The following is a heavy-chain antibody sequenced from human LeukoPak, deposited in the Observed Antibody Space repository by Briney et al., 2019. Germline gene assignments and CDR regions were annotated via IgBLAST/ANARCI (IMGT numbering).Heavy chain of an antibody. Sequence: GGSLGLSCAASGFTFSSYAMHWVRQAPGKGLEWVANIKEDGSQKYYVDSVKGRFTISRDNAKNSLFLQTNSLRVDDTAVYYCARDSGWFRFDYWGQGTLVTVSS. CDR1: GFTFSSYA. D-gene: IGHD6-19*01. CDR2: IKEDGSQK. CDR3: ARDSGWFRFDY. J-gene: IGHJ4*02. V-gene: IGHV3-7*03.